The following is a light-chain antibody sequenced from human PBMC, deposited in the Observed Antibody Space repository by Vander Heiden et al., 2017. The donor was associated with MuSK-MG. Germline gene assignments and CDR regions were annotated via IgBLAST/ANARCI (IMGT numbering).Light chain of an antibody. CDR1: SGSIASNY. CDR3: QSYDSSNRV. CDR2: EDN. J-gene: IGLJ2*01. Sequence: NFMLTQPHSVSESPGKTVTISCPRSSGSIASNYVQWYQQRPGSSPTTVIYEDNQRHSGVPDRFSGSIDSSSNSASLTISGLKTEDEADYYCQSYDSSNRVFGGGTKLTVL. V-gene: IGLV6-57*01.